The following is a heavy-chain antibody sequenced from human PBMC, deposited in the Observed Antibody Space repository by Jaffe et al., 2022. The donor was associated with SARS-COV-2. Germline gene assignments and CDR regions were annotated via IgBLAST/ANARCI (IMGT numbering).Heavy chain of an antibody. J-gene: IGHJ6*02. CDR1: GGSISGYY. D-gene: IGHD2-15*01. CDR3: ARDLRDCSGGSCYFSSLRYFYGMDV. Sequence: QVQLQESGPGLVKPSETLSLTCTVSGGSISGYYWSWIRQPAGKGLEWIGRIYTSGTTNYNPSFKGRVSMSVDTSKNQFSLKLNSVTAADTAVYYCARDLRDCSGGSCYFSSLRYFYGMDVWGQGTTVTVSS. CDR2: IYTSGTT. V-gene: IGHV4-4*07.